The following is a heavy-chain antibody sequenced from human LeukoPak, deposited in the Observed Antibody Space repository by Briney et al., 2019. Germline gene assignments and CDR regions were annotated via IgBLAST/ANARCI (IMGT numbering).Heavy chain of an antibody. CDR2: IYPGDSDT. CDR1: GNSFINYW. J-gene: IGHJ4*02. V-gene: IGHV5-51*01. CDR3: ARSLYGVNTWFDY. D-gene: IGHD4/OR15-4a*01. Sequence: GESLRISCKGSGNSFINYWIGWVRQKPGKGLEWMGIIYPGDSDTRYSPSFQGQVTISADKSISTAYLQWSSLKASDTAMYYCARSLYGVNTWFDYWGQGTLVTVSS.